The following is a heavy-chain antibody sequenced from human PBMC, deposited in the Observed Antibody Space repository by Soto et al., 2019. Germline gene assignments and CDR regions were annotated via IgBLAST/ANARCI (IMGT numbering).Heavy chain of an antibody. J-gene: IGHJ5*02. V-gene: IGHV4-39*01. Sequence: QLQLQESGPGLVKPSETLSLTCTVSGGSISSSSYYWGWIRQPPGKGLEWIGSIYYSGSTYYNPSLKSRVTISVDTSKNQFSLKLSSVTAAETAVYYCARRVPARDWFDTWGQGTLVTVSS. D-gene: IGHD6-25*01. CDR1: GGSISSSSYY. CDR3: ARRVPARDWFDT. CDR2: IYYSGST.